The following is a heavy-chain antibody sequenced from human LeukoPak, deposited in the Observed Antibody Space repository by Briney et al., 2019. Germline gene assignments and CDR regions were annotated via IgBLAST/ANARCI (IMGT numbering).Heavy chain of an antibody. Sequence: PGGSLRLSCAASGFTFSSYAMSWVRQAPGKGLEWVSAISGSGGSTSYADSVKGRFTISRDNARNSLYLQMNSLRDEDTAVYYCARDARLPMTPFDYWGQGTLVTVSS. V-gene: IGHV3-23*01. CDR2: ISGSGGST. CDR1: GFTFSSYA. J-gene: IGHJ4*02. D-gene: IGHD3-22*01. CDR3: ARDARLPMTPFDY.